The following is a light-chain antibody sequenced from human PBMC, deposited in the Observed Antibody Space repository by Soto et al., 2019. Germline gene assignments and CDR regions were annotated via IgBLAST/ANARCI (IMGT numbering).Light chain of an antibody. CDR1: QSVSSY. V-gene: IGKV3-15*01. Sequence: EIVLTQSPATLSLSPGERATLSCRASQSVSSYLAWYQQKPGQAPRLLIHGAFTRATGIPARFSGSGSGTEFTLTISTLQSEDFAVYYCQQYNNWPWTFGQGTEVDIK. CDR3: QQYNNWPWT. CDR2: GAF. J-gene: IGKJ1*01.